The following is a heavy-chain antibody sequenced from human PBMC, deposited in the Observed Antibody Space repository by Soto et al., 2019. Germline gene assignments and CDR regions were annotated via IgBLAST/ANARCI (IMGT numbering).Heavy chain of an antibody. CDR2: IFYSGGT. J-gene: IGHJ4*02. D-gene: IGHD1-1*01. CDR3: ARLQLVQKVIDY. Sequence: SETLSLTCTVSGDSISTYYWSWIRQPPGKGLQWIGYIFYSGGTAYNPSLKSRVTISLDMSKKQISLKLSSVTTADTATYFCARLQLVQKVIDYWGQGTLVTVYS. V-gene: IGHV4-59*01. CDR1: GDSISTYY.